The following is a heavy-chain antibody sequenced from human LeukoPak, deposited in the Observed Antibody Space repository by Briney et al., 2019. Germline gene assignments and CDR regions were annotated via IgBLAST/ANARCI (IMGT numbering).Heavy chain of an antibody. CDR3: AREAYSSSMDV. J-gene: IGHJ6*03. CDR2: IYYSGST. CDR1: GGSISSYY. Sequence: KSSETLSLTCTVSGGSISSYYWSWIRQPPGKGLEWIGYIYYSGSTNYNPSLKSRVTISVDTSKNQFSLKLSSVTAADTAVYYCAREAYSSSMDVWGKGTTVTVSS. V-gene: IGHV4-59*01. D-gene: IGHD6-6*01.